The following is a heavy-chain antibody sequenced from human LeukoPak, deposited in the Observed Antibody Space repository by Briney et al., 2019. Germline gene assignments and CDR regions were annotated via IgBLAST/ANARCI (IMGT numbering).Heavy chain of an antibody. CDR2: IYSGGST. J-gene: IGHJ4*02. D-gene: IGHD3-10*01. Sequence: QAGGSLRLSCAASGFTVSSNYMSWVRQAPGKGLEWVSVIYSGGSTYYADSVKGRFTISRDNSKSTLYIQMNSLRAEDTAVYYCARAKPKNMVRGLIMRRESRYYFDYWGQGTLVTASS. CDR3: ARAKPKNMVRGLIMRRESRYYFDY. V-gene: IGHV3-53*01. CDR1: GFTVSSNY.